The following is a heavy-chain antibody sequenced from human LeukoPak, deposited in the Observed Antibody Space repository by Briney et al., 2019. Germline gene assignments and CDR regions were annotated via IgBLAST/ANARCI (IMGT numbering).Heavy chain of an antibody. D-gene: IGHD6-13*01. J-gene: IGHJ4*02. CDR2: IYYSGST. CDR3: ARHMTSSSWFFDY. CDR1: GDSIGSSSYY. V-gene: IGHV4-39*01. Sequence: SETLSLTCTVSGDSIGSSSYYWGWIRQPPGKGLEWIASIYYSGSTYYNPSLKSRVTVSVDTSKNQFSLKLSSVTAADTAVYYCARHMTSSSWFFDYWGQGTLVTVSS.